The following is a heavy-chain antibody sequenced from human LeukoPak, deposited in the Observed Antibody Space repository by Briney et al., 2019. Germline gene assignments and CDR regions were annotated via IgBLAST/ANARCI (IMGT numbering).Heavy chain of an antibody. CDR3: AKDWGARGCCGDNFDY. D-gene: IGHD4-17*01. CDR1: GFMFSEYG. Sequence: GGSLRLSCAASGFMFSEYGMHWVRQAPGRGPEWVAFIRDDGSSQYFTESVKGRFTISRDNSKNTVSLQMNNLRSEDTAVYYCAKDWGARGCCGDNFDYWGQGSLVTVSS. CDR2: IRDDGSSQ. J-gene: IGHJ4*02. V-gene: IGHV3-30*02.